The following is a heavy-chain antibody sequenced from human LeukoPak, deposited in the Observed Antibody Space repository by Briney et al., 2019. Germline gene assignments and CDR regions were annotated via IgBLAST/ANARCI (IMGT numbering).Heavy chain of an antibody. D-gene: IGHD3-22*01. CDR1: GGSISSYY. V-gene: IGHV4-59*12. J-gene: IGHJ3*01. CDR2: IYYSGST. CDR3: ARELRYDNSDSGAF. Sequence: SETLSLTCTVSGGSISSYYWSWIRQPPGKGLEWIGYIYYSGSTNYNPPLKSRVTISVDTSKNQFSLKLSSVTAADTALYYYARELRYDNSDSGAFWGQGTVVTVSS.